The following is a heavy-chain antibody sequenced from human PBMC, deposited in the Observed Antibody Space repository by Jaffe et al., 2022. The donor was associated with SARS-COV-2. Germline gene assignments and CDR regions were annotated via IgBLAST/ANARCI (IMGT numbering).Heavy chain of an antibody. CDR1: GYSFTGHY. D-gene: IGHD1-1*01. V-gene: IGHV1-2*06. J-gene: IGHJ6*02. CDR2: INPNSGGT. Sequence: QVQLVQSGAEVKKPGASVRVSCKASGYSFTGHYMHWVRQAPGQGLEWMGRINPNSGGTNYAQKFQGRVTMTRDTSISTAYMELSRLTSDDTAVYYCARDQGTTYYYYYGMDVWGQGTTVTVSS. CDR3: ARDQGTTYYYYYGMDV.